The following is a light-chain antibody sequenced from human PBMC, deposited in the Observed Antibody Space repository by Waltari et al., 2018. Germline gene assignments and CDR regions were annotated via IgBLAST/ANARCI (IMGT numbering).Light chain of an antibody. J-gene: IGKJ2*01. Sequence: DIVMTQSPDSLAVSLGERATLNCKSSQSVLYSSSNKNYLVWYQQKPGQPPKLLLYWASTRVVGVPDRFSGSGSETDFTLTISSLKAEDVAVYYCQQNYRSPHTFGQGTKVEIK. V-gene: IGKV4-1*01. CDR1: QSVLYSSSNKNY. CDR3: QQNYRSPHT. CDR2: WAS.